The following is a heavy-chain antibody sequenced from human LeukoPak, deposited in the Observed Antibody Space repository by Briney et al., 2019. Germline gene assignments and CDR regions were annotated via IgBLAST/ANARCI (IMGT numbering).Heavy chain of an antibody. CDR1: GFIFRNYG. J-gene: IGHJ4*02. CDR3: AREGYSSGWFRL. D-gene: IGHD6-19*01. Sequence: GGSLRLSCGASGFIFRNYGMSWVRQAPGKGLEWVSVILTAGKTYYADSVKGRFTISRDDSKNMVYLQMNSLRAEDTAVHFCAREGYSSGWFRLWGQGTLVTVSS. V-gene: IGHV3-53*01. CDR2: ILTAGKT.